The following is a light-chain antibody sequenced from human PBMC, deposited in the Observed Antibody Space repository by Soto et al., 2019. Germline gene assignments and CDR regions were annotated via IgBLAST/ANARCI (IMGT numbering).Light chain of an antibody. CDR1: SSNIGGRF. V-gene: IGLV1-47*02. CDR2: SNN. CDR3: AAWDDSLSGPV. J-gene: IGLJ2*01. Sequence: QYALTQPPSASATPGQRVTISCSGSSSNIGGRFVYWYQHLPGTAPKLLIYSNNQRPSGVPDRFSGSKSGTSAFLAISGLRSGDEADYYCAAWDDSLSGPVFGGGTQLTVL.